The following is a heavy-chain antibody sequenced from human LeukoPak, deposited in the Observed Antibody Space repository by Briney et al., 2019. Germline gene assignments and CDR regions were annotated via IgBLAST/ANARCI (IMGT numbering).Heavy chain of an antibody. D-gene: IGHD3-10*01. V-gene: IGHV3-23*01. Sequence: GGSLRLSCAASGFTFSNYAMTWVRQAPGRGLEWVSAISATGKYTYYADSVKGRFTISRDNFKTTLFLQMSSLRAEDTAVYYCARDGMGVIKAFDIWGQGTMVTVSS. CDR1: GFTFSNYA. CDR2: ISATGKYT. J-gene: IGHJ3*02. CDR3: ARDGMGVIKAFDI.